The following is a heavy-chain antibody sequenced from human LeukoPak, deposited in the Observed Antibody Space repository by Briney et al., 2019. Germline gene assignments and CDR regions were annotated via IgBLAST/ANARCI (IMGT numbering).Heavy chain of an antibody. V-gene: IGHV4-4*02. D-gene: IGHD3-10*01. CDR3: ARLGALYGSGSYYLHDAFDI. Sequence: PSETLSLTCAVSGGSISNNNWWSWVRQPPGMGLEWIGEIYHGGSTNYNPSLKSRVTMSVDRSKNQFSLKLSSVTAADTAVYYCARLGALYGSGSYYLHDAFDIWGQGTMVTVSS. J-gene: IGHJ3*02. CDR2: IYHGGST. CDR1: GGSISNNNW.